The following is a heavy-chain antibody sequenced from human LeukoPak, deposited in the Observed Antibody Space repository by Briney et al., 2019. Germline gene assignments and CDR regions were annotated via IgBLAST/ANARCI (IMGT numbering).Heavy chain of an antibody. J-gene: IGHJ5*02. V-gene: IGHV4-59*01. CDR1: GGSISSYY. D-gene: IGHD6-6*01. Sequence: SESLSLTCTVSGGSISSYYWSWIRQPPGKGLEWIGYMHYSGSTNYSPSLKSRVTISVDTSKNQFSLKLSSVTAADTAVYYCARERGWWYSSSNCFDPWGQGTLVTVSS. CDR2: MHYSGST. CDR3: ARERGWWYSSSNCFDP.